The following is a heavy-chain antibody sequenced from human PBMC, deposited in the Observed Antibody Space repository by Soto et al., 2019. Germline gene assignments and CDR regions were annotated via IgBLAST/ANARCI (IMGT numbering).Heavy chain of an antibody. CDR3: ARQIYDSDTGPNFQYYFDS. Sequence: GESLKISCKGSGYSFSGYWIAWVRQKPGKGLEWMGRIDPSDSQTYYSPSFRGHVTISATKSITTVFLQWSSLRASDTAMYYCARQIYDSDTGPNFQYYFDSWGQGTPVTVSS. D-gene: IGHD3-22*01. V-gene: IGHV5-10-1*01. CDR1: GYSFSGYW. CDR2: IDPSDSQT. J-gene: IGHJ4*02.